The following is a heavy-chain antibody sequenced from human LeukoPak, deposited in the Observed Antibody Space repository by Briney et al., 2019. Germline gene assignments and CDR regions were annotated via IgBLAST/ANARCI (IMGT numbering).Heavy chain of an antibody. CDR2: INHSGST. V-gene: IGHV4-34*01. D-gene: IGHD3-22*01. CDR3: ARGSLNYYDSSGYYVDY. Sequence: SETLSLTCAVYGGSFSGYYWSWIRQPLGKGLEWIGEINHSGSTNYNPSLKSRVTISVGTSKNQFSLKLSSVTAADTAVYYCARGSLNYYDSSGYYVDYWGQGTLVTVSS. CDR1: GGSFSGYY. J-gene: IGHJ4*02.